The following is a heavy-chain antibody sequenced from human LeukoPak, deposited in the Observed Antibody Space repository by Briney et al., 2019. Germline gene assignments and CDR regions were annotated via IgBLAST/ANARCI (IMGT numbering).Heavy chain of an antibody. CDR1: GFTLSSYW. V-gene: IGHV3-7*01. J-gene: IGHJ6*03. CDR3: AREGGSGSYYRVPSRYYYYYMDV. CDR2: IKKDGSEN. D-gene: IGHD3-10*01. Sequence: GGSLRLSCAASGFTLSSYWMSWVRQAPGKGLEWVANIKKDGSENYYVDSVKGRFTISRDNVKNSLYLQMNSLRAEDTAVYYCAREGGSGSYYRVPSRYYYYYMDVWGKGTTVTVSS.